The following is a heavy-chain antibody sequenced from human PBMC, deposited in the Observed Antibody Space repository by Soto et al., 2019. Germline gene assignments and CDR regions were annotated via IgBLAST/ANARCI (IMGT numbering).Heavy chain of an antibody. V-gene: IGHV3-13*01. CDR2: LGAAGDT. CDR1: GFTFSNYD. Sequence: GGSLRLPCVASGFTFSNYDIHWVRQGPGKGLGWVAGLGAAGDTYYPGSVKGRFTISRYNSKNTLSLQMSSLTADDTAIYYCVREGRGSFDFWGRGTMVTVSS. J-gene: IGHJ3*01. CDR3: VREGRGSFDF. D-gene: IGHD5-12*01.